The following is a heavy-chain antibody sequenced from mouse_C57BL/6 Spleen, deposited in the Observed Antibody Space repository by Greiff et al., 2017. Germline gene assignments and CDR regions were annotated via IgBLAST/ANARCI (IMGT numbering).Heavy chain of an antibody. CDR2: IDPETGGT. J-gene: IGHJ2*01. Sequence: QVQLQQSGAELVRPGASVTLSCKASGYTFTDYEMHWVKQTPVHGLEWIGAIDPETGGTAYNQKFKGKAILTADKSSSTAYMELRSLTSEDSAVYYCTHYYYGSSPDDWGQGTTLTVSS. D-gene: IGHD1-1*01. V-gene: IGHV1-15*01. CDR1: GYTFTDYE. CDR3: THYYYGSSPDD.